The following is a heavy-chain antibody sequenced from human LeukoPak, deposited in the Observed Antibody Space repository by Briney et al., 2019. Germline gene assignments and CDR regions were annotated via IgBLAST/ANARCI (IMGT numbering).Heavy chain of an antibody. CDR1: GGSLSSQY. CDR3: ARDIISEYSKSHSHFDP. CDR2: IYYRGST. D-gene: IGHD5-18*01. J-gene: IGHJ5*02. V-gene: IGHV4-59*11. Sequence: PSETLSLTCTVSGGSLSSQYWSWIRQPPGKGLERIGYIYYRGSTGYNPSLKSRVTISVDTSKNQFSLRLNSVTAADTAVYYCARDIISEYSKSHSHFDPWGQGTLVTVSS.